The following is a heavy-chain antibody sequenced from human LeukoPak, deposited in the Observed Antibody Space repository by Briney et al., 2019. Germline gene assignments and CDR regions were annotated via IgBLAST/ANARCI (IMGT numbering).Heavy chain of an antibody. V-gene: IGHV4-34*01. Sequence: PSETLSLTCAVYGGSFSGYYWSWIRQPPGKGLEWIGEINHSGSTNYNPSLKSRVTISVDTSKNQFSLKLSSVTAADTAVYYCARGRYNWNSRGCMDVWGKGTTVTVSS. J-gene: IGHJ6*03. CDR2: INHSGST. CDR3: ARGRYNWNSRGCMDV. CDR1: GGSFSGYY. D-gene: IGHD1-7*01.